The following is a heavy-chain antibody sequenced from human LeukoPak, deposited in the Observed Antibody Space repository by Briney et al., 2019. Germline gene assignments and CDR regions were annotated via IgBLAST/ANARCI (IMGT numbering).Heavy chain of an antibody. CDR1: GGSISSSSYY. D-gene: IGHD6-19*01. V-gene: IGHV4-61*05. CDR3: ARGLTLTRIAVAYSGSYYYYMDV. CDR2: IYYSGST. J-gene: IGHJ6*03. Sequence: SETLSLTCTVSGGSISSSSYYWGWIRQPPGKGLEWIGYIYYSGSTNYNPSLKSRVTISVDTSKNQFSLKLSSVTAADTAVYYCARGLTLTRIAVAYSGSYYYYMDVWGKGTTVTISS.